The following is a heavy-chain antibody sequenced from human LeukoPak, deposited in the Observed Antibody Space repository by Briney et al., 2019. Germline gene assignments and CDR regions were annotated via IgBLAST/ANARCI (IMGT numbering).Heavy chain of an antibody. CDR1: GGSVSGYY. CDR2: IYHSGST. J-gene: IGHJ4*02. Sequence: PSETLSLTCTVSGGSVSGYYWGWIRQPPGKGLEWIGSIYHSGSTYYNPSLKSRVSISVDTSKNQFSLKLSSVTAADTAVYYCAKGYCSSASCYDDRGAFDYWGQGTLVTVSS. CDR3: AKGYCSSASCYDDRGAFDY. V-gene: IGHV4-38-2*02. D-gene: IGHD2-2*01.